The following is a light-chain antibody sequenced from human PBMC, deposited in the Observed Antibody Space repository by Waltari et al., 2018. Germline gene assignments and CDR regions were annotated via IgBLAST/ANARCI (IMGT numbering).Light chain of an antibody. CDR3: QQRRNT. CDR2: DAS. J-gene: IGKJ4*01. V-gene: IGKV1-33*01. CDR1: QDISNY. Sequence: DIQMTQSPSSLSASVGDRVTITCQASQDISNYLNWYQQKPGKAPKLLIYDASNLETGVPSRFSGSGSGTDFTFTINSLQPEDIATYYCQQRRNTFGGGTKVEIK.